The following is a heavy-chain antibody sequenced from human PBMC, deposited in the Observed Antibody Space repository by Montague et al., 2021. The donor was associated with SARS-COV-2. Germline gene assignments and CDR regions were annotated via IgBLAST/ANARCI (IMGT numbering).Heavy chain of an antibody. V-gene: IGHV2-70*11. J-gene: IGHJ6*02. CDR2: IDWDSDK. CDR3: ARGPSDTYYYNGMDV. Sequence: PALVKPTQTLTLTCTFSGFSLSTSGMCMTWIRQPPGEALEWLARIDWDSDKYYNTSLKSRLTISKDTSKNLVVLTMTNMDPVDTATYYCARGPSDTYYYNGMDVWGRGTTVTVSS. CDR1: GFSLSTSGMC.